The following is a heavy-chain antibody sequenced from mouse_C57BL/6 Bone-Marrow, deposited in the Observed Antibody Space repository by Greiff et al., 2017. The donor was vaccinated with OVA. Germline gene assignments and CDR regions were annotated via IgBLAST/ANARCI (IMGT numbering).Heavy chain of an antibody. J-gene: IGHJ2*01. CDR3: ARGRTYGNYFDY. V-gene: IGHV5-4*03. D-gene: IGHD2-10*02. CDR2: ISDGGSYT. CDR1: GFTFSSYA. Sequence: EVKLMESGGGLVKPGGSLKLSCAASGFTFSSYAMSWVRQTPEKRLEWVATISDGGSYTYYPDNVKGRFTISRDNAKNNLYLQMSHLKSEDTAMYYCARGRTYGNYFDYWGQGTTLTVSS.